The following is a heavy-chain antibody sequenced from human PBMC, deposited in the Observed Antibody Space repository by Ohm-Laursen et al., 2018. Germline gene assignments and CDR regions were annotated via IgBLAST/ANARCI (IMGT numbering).Heavy chain of an antibody. J-gene: IGHJ4*02. CDR2: IYYSGST. CDR1: GGSMSSYY. D-gene: IGHD1-26*01. V-gene: IGHV4-59*01. CDR3: ARGHSGSYSGGYYFDY. Sequence: TLSLTCTVSGGSMSSYYWSWIRQPPGKGLEWIGYIYYSGSTYYNSSLKSRVTISIDTSKNQFSLKLGSVTAADTAVYYCARGHSGSYSGGYYFDYWGQGSLVTVSS.